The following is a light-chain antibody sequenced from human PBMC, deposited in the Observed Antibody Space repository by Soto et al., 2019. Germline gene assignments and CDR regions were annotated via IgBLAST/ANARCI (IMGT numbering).Light chain of an antibody. CDR2: DAS. Sequence: EIVMTQSPVTLSVSPGERATLSCRASQSISNSLVWYQHKPGQAPRLLVYDASNRATDIPARFSGSGSGTDFTLTISSLEPEDFAVYYCQQRHNWPITFGQGTRLEIK. CDR3: QQRHNWPIT. CDR1: QSISNS. J-gene: IGKJ5*01. V-gene: IGKV3-11*01.